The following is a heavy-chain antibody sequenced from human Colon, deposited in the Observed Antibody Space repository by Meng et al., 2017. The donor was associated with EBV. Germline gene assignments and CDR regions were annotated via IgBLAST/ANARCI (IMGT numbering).Heavy chain of an antibody. CDR2: ISGSADST. D-gene: IGHD6-25*01. V-gene: IGHV3-23*01. J-gene: IGHJ4*02. CDR1: GFTFRRYA. CDR3: AKGDEDYQGLLDS. Sequence: EVQLLESGGCLVQPGGSLRLSCAASGFTFRRYALSWVRQAPGKGLEWVSAISGSADSTFYADSVKGRFTISRDNFKNTLSLQMNSLRVEDTAVYYCAKGDEDYQGLLDSWGQGTLVTVSS.